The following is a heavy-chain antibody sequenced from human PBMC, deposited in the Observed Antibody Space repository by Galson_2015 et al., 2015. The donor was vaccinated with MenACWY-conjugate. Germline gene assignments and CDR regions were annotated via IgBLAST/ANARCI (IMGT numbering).Heavy chain of an antibody. CDR1: GDSVSSNSGA. CDR2: TYYRSKWIN. CDR3: ASGTAAAGFRA. J-gene: IGHJ5*02. D-gene: IGHD6-13*01. Sequence: CAISGDSVSSNSGAWNWIRQSPSRGLEWLGRTYYRSKWINDYTVSVKGRITINPDTSKNQFSLQLNSVTPEDTAVYYCASGTAAAGFRAWGQGTLVTVFS. V-gene: IGHV6-1*01.